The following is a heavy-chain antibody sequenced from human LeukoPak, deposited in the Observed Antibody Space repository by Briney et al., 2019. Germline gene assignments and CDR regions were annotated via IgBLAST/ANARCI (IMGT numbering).Heavy chain of an antibody. CDR2: IYHTGTT. Sequence: SQTLSLTCAVSGGSITSGGYSWRWIRQPPGEGLELIVYIYHTGTTYYNPSLQSRVTISVDRSKNQFSLRLNSVTAADTAVYFCVRVRGCSSAGCFGSDGMDVWGQGTTVTVSS. CDR1: GGSITSGGYS. J-gene: IGHJ6*02. D-gene: IGHD2-2*01. CDR3: VRVRGCSSAGCFGSDGMDV. V-gene: IGHV4-30-2*01.